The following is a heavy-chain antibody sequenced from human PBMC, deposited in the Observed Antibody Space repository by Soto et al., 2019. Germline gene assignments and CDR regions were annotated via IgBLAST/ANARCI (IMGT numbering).Heavy chain of an antibody. CDR1: GFTFSSYA. V-gene: IGHV3-23*01. Sequence: GGSPRLSCVASGFTFSSYAMKWVRQAPGKGLEWVSLIGESGTPTYYADSVKGRFTISRDNSGNTLFLEMYSLRAEDTAVYYCARYIPGVRYYGMDVWGQGTTVTVSS. CDR3: ARYIPGVRYYGMDV. D-gene: IGHD2-2*01. CDR2: IGESGTPT. J-gene: IGHJ6*02.